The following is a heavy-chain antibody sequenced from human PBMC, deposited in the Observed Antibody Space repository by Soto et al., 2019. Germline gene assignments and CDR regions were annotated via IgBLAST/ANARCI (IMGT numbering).Heavy chain of an antibody. V-gene: IGHV3-30-3*01. Sequence: QVQLVESGGGVVQPGRSLRLSCAASGFTFSTYAIHWVRQAPGKGLEWVAIISYDGSNKYYADSVKGRFTISRDNSKNTLYLQMNSLRAQDTAVYYCVRAIGSYKWNSGDYWGQGTLVTVSS. CDR1: GFTFSTYA. CDR2: ISYDGSNK. J-gene: IGHJ4*02. D-gene: IGHD3-10*01. CDR3: VRAIGSYKWNSGDY.